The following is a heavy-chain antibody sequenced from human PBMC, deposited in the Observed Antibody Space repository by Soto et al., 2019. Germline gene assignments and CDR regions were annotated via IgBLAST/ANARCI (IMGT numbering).Heavy chain of an antibody. J-gene: IGHJ6*02. CDR1: GFTFSTYA. CDR3: AKDDYSDPGYYYGLDV. V-gene: IGHV3-23*01. CDR2: ISGSG. Sequence: SGGSLRLSCAASGFTFSTYAMTWVRQAPGKGLEWVSTISGSGYYADSVKGRFTISRDNSKNTLYLQMNSLRAEDTAVYYCAKDDYSDPGYYYGLDVWGLGTTVTVSS. D-gene: IGHD5-12*01.